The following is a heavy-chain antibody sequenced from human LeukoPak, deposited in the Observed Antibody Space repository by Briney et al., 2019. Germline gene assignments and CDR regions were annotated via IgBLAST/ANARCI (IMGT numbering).Heavy chain of an antibody. CDR1: GGTFSNSA. CDR2: INPNSGGT. Sequence: ASVKVSCKTSGGTFSNSAISWVRQAPGQGLEWMGWINPNSGGTNYAQKFQGRVTMTRDTSISTAYMELSRLRSDDTAVYYCARLGNSSGYYYWGQGTLVTVSS. D-gene: IGHD3-22*01. V-gene: IGHV1-2*02. CDR3: ARLGNSSGYYY. J-gene: IGHJ4*02.